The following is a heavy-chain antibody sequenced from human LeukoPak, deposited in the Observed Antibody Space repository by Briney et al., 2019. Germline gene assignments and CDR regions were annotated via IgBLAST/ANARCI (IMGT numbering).Heavy chain of an antibody. J-gene: IGHJ4*02. CDR2: ISWNSGSI. D-gene: IGHD2-15*01. V-gene: IGHV3-9*01. CDR1: GFTFDDYA. CDR3: AGYCSGGNCYRRSDY. Sequence: GGSLRLSCAASGFTFDDYAMHWVRQAPGKGLEWVSGISWNSGSIGYADSVKGRFTISRDNAKNSLYLQINSLRAEDTAVYYCAGYCSGGNCYRRSDYWGQGTLVTVSS.